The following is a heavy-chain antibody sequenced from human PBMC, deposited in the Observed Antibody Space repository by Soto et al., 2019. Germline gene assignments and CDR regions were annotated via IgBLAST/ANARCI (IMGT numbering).Heavy chain of an antibody. D-gene: IGHD3-10*01. CDR2: ISYDGSNK. CDR1: GFTFSSYG. J-gene: IGHJ6*02. V-gene: IGHV3-30*18. Sequence: SLRLSCAASGFTFSSYGMHWVRQAPGKGLEWVAVISYDGSNKYYADSVKGRFTISRDNSKNTLYLQMNSLRAEDTAVYYCAKNLWFGETSTPMDVWGQGTTVTVSS. CDR3: AKNLWFGETSTPMDV.